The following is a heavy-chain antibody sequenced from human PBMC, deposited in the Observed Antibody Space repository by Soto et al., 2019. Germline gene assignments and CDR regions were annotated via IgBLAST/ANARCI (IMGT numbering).Heavy chain of an antibody. J-gene: IGHJ5*02. V-gene: IGHV1-24*01. CDR3: AIAAHCSGANCYSDYNWFDP. D-gene: IGHD2-15*01. CDR2: FDPENDET. Sequence: GASVEVSCKVSGYTSRPESSMHWVRQAPGKGLEWMGGFDPENDETSYAQKFQGRVTLTEDTSTDTAYLELSSLRSEDTAIYYCAIAAHCSGANCYSDYNWFDPWGQGTLVTVSS. CDR1: GYTSRPESS.